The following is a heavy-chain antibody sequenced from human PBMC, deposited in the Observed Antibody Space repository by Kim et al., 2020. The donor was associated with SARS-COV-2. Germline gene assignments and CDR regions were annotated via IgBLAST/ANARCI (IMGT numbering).Heavy chain of an antibody. CDR3: ARGRSITIFGVVTAHSYMDV. D-gene: IGHD3-3*01. CDR2: IYYSGST. CDR1: GGSISSYC. V-gene: IGHV4-59*01. J-gene: IGHJ6*03. Sequence: SETLSLTCTVSGGSISSYCWSWIRQPPGKGLEWIGYIYYSGSTNYNPSLKSRVTISVDTSKNQFSLKLSSVTAADTAVYYCARGRSITIFGVVTAHSYMDVWGKGTTVTVSS.